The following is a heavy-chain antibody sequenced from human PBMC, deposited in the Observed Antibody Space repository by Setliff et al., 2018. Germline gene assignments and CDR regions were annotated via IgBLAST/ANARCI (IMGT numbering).Heavy chain of an antibody. CDR2: IRPDGSVN. V-gene: IGHV3-7*01. CDR3: ARDPEGGGFDI. Sequence: GGSLRLACAASGFPFSGSWMAWVRQAPGQGLEWVADIRPDGSVNFYVDSVRGRFTISRDNARNSLLLQMNSLRAEDTAVYYCARDPEGGGFDIWGQGTLVTVSS. CDR1: GFPFSGSW. D-gene: IGHD2-15*01. J-gene: IGHJ3*02.